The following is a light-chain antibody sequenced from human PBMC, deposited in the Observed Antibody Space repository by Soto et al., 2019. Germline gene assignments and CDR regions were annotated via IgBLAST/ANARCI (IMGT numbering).Light chain of an antibody. J-gene: IGKJ1*01. CDR1: QSVSNN. CDR3: QQYNNWQT. Sequence: ERGLNQSPATLSVSTGERATLSCRASQSVSNNLAWYQQKLGQAPRLLIYGASTRATGIPARFSGSGSGTEFTLTISSLQSEDFAVYYCQQYNNWQTFGQGTKVDIK. V-gene: IGKV3D-15*01. CDR2: GAS.